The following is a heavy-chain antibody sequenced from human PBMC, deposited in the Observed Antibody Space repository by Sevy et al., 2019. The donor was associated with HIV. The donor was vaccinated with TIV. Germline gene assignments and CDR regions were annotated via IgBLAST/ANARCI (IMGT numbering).Heavy chain of an antibody. D-gene: IGHD3-3*01. V-gene: IGHV1-18*01. CDR1: GYTLSSYG. Sequence: ASVKVSCKASGYTLSSYGISWVRQAPGQGLEWMGWINTYNGNTKYAKTLQGRITMTTDTATSTAYMEVRSLRPDDTAVYYCARDKSVQVIFGVVRYNYGMDVWGQGTTVTVSS. CDR3: ARDKSVQVIFGVVRYNYGMDV. J-gene: IGHJ6*02. CDR2: INTYNGNT.